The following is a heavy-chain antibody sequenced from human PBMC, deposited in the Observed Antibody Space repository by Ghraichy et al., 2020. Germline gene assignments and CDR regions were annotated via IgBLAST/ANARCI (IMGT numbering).Heavy chain of an antibody. CDR3: ARGGGPDTY. Sequence: SQTLSLTCTVSGGSVSSYYWSWIRQPPGKGLEWIGHIYYSGSTNYNPSLKSRVTISVDTSKNQLSPKLSSVTAADTAVYYCARGGGPDTYWGQGTLVTVSS. CDR1: GGSVSSYY. J-gene: IGHJ4*02. V-gene: IGHV4-59*02. D-gene: IGHD2-15*01. CDR2: IYYSGST.